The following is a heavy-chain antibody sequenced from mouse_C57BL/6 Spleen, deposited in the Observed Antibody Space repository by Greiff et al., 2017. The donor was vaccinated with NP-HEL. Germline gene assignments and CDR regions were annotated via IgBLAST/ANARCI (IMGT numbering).Heavy chain of an antibody. CDR2: ISSGSSTI. V-gene: IGHV5-17*01. CDR1: GFTFSDYG. J-gene: IGHJ2*01. D-gene: IGHD2-5*01. CDR3: ARPESNYGGDYFDY. Sequence: EVKLVESGGGLVKPGGSLKLSCAASGFTFSDYGMHWVRQAPEKGLEWVAYISSGSSTIYYADTVKGRFTISRDNAKNTLFLQMTSLRSEDTAMYYCARPESNYGGDYFDYWGQGTTLTVSS.